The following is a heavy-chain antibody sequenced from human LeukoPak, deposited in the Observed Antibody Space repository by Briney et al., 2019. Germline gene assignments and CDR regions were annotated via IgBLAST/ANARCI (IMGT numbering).Heavy chain of an antibody. D-gene: IGHD2-2*01. Sequence: PGGSLRLSCAASGFTFSSYGMHWVRQAPGKGLEWVAFIRYDGSNKYYADSVKGRFTISRDNSKNTLYLQMNSLRAEDTAVYYCAKDVVVVPAATTLDVWGKGTTVTVSS. J-gene: IGHJ6*04. CDR3: AKDVVVVPAATTLDV. CDR1: GFTFSSYG. CDR2: IRYDGSNK. V-gene: IGHV3-30*02.